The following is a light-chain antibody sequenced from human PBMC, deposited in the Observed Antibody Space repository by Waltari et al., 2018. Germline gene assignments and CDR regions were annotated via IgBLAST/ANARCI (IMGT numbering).Light chain of an antibody. CDR3: QQRRDWPLT. Sequence: DIVLTQSPAIMSLSPGERASLSCRASQSFTNYLAGYQQKPGQAPRLLIYDTSNRATGIPARFSGSGFGTDFTLTISSLEPEDFAVYYCQQRRDWPLTFGGGTKVEIK. CDR2: DTS. V-gene: IGKV3-11*01. CDR1: QSFTNY. J-gene: IGKJ4*01.